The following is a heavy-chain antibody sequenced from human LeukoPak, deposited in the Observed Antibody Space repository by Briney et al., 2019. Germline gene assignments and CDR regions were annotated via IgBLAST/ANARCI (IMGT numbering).Heavy chain of an antibody. CDR3: ARLNPGYSSGVDY. CDR1: GGSISSYS. D-gene: IGHD2-15*01. Sequence: SETLSLTCVVSGGSISSYSWSWIRQPPGKGLEWIGSIYSSGSTNYNPSLKSRVTISVDTSKTQFSLKLSSVTAADTAMYYCARLNPGYSSGVDYWGQGTLVAVSP. J-gene: IGHJ4*02. V-gene: IGHV4-59*08. CDR2: IYSSGST.